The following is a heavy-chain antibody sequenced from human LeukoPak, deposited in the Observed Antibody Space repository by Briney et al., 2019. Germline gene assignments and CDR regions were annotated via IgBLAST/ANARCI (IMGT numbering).Heavy chain of an antibody. J-gene: IGHJ4*02. Sequence: SKTLSLTCAVYGGSFSGYYWSWIRQPPGKGLEWIGEINHSGSTNYNPSLKSRVTISVDTSKNQFSLKLSSVTAADTAVYYCARGYCSGGSCYSQFADYWGQGTLVTVSS. CDR1: GGSFSGYY. CDR2: INHSGST. D-gene: IGHD2-15*01. V-gene: IGHV4-34*01. CDR3: ARGYCSGGSCYSQFADY.